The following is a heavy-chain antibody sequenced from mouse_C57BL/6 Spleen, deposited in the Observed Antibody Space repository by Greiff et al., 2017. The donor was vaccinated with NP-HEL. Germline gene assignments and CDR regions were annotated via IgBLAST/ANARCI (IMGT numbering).Heavy chain of an antibody. CDR2: IDPETGGT. D-gene: IGHD1-1*01. CDR1: GYTFTDYE. V-gene: IGHV1-15*01. Sequence: VQLQQSGAELVRPGASVTLSCKASGYTFTDYEMHWVKQTPVHGLEWIGAIDPETGGTAYNQKFKGKAILTADKSSSTAYMELRSLTSEDSAVYYCTRGDGSSSYWYFDVWGTGTTVTVSS. J-gene: IGHJ1*03. CDR3: TRGDGSSSYWYFDV.